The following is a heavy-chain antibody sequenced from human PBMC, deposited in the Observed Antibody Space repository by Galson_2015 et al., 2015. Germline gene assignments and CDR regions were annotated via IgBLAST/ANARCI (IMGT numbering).Heavy chain of an antibody. D-gene: IGHD5/OR15-5a*01. J-gene: IGHJ3*01. CDR2: LSTNGGST. CDR3: AKGGSVTMRTAFDV. Sequence: SLRLSCEASGFTFSNSVMSWVRQTPGKRLEWLSVLSTNGGSTNYADSVKGRFTISRDISTNTFYLQMSSLRVDDTAVYYCAKGGSVTMRTAFDVWGQGTMVSVSS. CDR1: GFTFSNSV. V-gene: IGHV3-23*01.